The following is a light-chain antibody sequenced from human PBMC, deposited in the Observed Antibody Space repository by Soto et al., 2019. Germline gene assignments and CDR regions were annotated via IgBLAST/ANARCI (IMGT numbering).Light chain of an antibody. CDR1: QSLLYSDGNTY. V-gene: IGKV2-30*01. Sequence: EVVMTQSPLSLPVTLGQPASISCRSSQSLLYSDGNTYLSWFQQRPGQSPRRLIYKVSKRDSGVPDRFSGRGSGTDFTLKISRVEAEDVGVYYCMQGTHWPPRTFGQGTKVEIK. CDR3: MQGTHWPPRT. CDR2: KVS. J-gene: IGKJ1*01.